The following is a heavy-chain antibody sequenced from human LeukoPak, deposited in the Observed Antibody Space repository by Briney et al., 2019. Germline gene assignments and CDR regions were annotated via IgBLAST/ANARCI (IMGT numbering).Heavy chain of an antibody. CDR1: GGSISSSSYY. Sequence: SETLSLTCTVSGGSISSSSYYWGWIRQPPGKGLEWIGSIYYSGSTYYNPSLKSRVTISVDTSKNQFSLKLSSVTAADTAVYYCARGRITMVRGVIIKDAAYFDYWGQGTLVTVSS. D-gene: IGHD3-10*01. J-gene: IGHJ4*02. CDR2: IYYSGST. V-gene: IGHV4-39*07. CDR3: ARGRITMVRGVIIKDAAYFDY.